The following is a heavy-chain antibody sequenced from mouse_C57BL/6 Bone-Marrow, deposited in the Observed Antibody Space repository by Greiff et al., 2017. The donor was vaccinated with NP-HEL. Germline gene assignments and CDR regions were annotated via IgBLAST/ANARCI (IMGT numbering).Heavy chain of an antibody. V-gene: IGHV1-59*01. CDR1: GYTFTSYW. J-gene: IGHJ2*01. CDR2: IDPSDSYT. CDR3: ARYYGSKYYFDY. Sequence: QVQLQQPGAELVRPGTSVKLSCKASGYTFTSYWMHWVKQRPGQGLEWIGVIDPSDSYTNYNQKFKGKATLTVDTSSSTAYMQLSSLTSEDSAVYYCARYYGSKYYFDYWGQGTTLTVAS. D-gene: IGHD1-1*01.